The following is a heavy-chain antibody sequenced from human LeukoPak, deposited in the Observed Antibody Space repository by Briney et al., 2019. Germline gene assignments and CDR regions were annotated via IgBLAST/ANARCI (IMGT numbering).Heavy chain of an antibody. Sequence: SETLSLTCTVSGGSISSYYWSWIRQPPGKGLERIGYIYYSGSTNCNPSLKSRVTISVDTSKNQFSLKLSSVTAADTAVYFCARHSSYALRHSGYYYRMDVWGQGTTVTVSS. CDR3: ARHSSYALRHSGYYYRMDV. CDR1: GGSISSYY. CDR2: IYYSGST. D-gene: IGHD2-8*01. J-gene: IGHJ6*02. V-gene: IGHV4-59*08.